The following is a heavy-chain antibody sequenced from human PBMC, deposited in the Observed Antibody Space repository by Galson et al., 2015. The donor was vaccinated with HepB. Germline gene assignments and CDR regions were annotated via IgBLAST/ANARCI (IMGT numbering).Heavy chain of an antibody. CDR2: ISSSSSYI. CDR3: ARDEGGCVDY. J-gene: IGHJ4*02. Sequence: SLRLSCAASGFTFSSYSMNWVRQAPGKGLEWVSSISSSSSYIYYADSVKGRFTITRDNDKNSLYLQMNSLRAEDTAVYYCARDEGGCVDYWGQGTLVTVSS. V-gene: IGHV3-21*01. D-gene: IGHD1-26*01. CDR1: GFTFSSYS.